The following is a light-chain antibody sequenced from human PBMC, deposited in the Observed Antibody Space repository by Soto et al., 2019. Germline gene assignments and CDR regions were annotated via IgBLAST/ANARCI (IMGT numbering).Light chain of an antibody. CDR1: SSDVGGYNY. CDR3: TSYTSSSPLYV. J-gene: IGLJ1*01. Sequence: QSALTQPASVSGSPGQSITISCTGTSSDVGGYNYVSWYQQHPGKAPKLMIYEVSNRPSGVSNRFSGSKSGNTASLTISGLPADDVADYYCTSYTSSSPLYVFGTGTKLTVL. V-gene: IGLV2-14*01. CDR2: EVS.